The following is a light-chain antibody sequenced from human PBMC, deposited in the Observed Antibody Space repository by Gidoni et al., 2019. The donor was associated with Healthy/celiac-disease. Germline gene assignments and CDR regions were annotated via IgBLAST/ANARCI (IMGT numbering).Light chain of an antibody. CDR2: KAS. V-gene: IGKV1-5*03. Sequence: DMQMTQSPSTLSASVGDRVTITCRASQRISSWLAWYQQKPGKAPKLLIYKASSLESGVPSRFGGSGSGTEFTLTISSLQPDDFATYYCQQYNSYPWTFGQGTKVEIK. J-gene: IGKJ1*01. CDR3: QQYNSYPWT. CDR1: QRISSW.